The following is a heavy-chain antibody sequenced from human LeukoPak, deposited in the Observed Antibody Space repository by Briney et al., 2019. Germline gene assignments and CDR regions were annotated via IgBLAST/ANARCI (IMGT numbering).Heavy chain of an antibody. D-gene: IGHD4-17*01. Sequence: SVKVSCKASGGTFSSYAVSWVGQAPGPGLEWMGGIIPIFGTANYAQKFQGRVTTTTDESTSTAYMELSSLRSEDTAVYYCARVHRSALTTVITPWYYYMDVWGKGTTVTVSS. CDR3: ARVHRSALTTVITPWYYYMDV. V-gene: IGHV1-69*05. CDR1: GGTFSSYA. J-gene: IGHJ6*03. CDR2: IIPIFGTA.